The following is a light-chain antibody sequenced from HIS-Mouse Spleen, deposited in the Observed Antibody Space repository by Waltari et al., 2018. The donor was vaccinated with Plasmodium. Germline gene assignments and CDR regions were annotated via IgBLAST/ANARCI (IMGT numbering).Light chain of an antibody. V-gene: IGLV3-10*01. CDR3: YSTDSSGNHRV. Sequence: SYELTQPPSVSVSPGQTARITCSGDALPKKYASWYQHKSGQAPVLVIYEDSKRPSGCPERFSGSSSGTMATLTISGAQVEDEADYYCYSTDSSGNHRVFGGGTKLTVL. CDR1: ALPKKY. J-gene: IGLJ3*02. CDR2: EDS.